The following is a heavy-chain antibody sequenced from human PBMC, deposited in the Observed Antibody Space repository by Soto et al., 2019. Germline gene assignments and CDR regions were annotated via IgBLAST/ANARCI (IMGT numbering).Heavy chain of an antibody. V-gene: IGHV1-2*02. CDR3: AREYCSSTSWNGMDV. CDR2: INPNNGGT. D-gene: IGHD2-2*01. J-gene: IGHJ6*02. Sequence: ASVKVSCKASGYTFTGYYMHWVRQAPGQGLEWMGWINPNNGGTNYAQKFQGRVTMTRDTSISTAYMELSRLRSDDTAVYYCAREYCSSTSWNGMDVWGQGTTVTVSS. CDR1: GYTFTGYY.